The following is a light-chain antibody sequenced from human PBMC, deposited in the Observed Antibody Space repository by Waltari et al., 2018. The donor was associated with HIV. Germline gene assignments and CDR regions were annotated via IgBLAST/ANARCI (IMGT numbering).Light chain of an antibody. CDR1: SSNIGSNY. CDR3: AAWDDSLSGHVV. V-gene: IGLV1-47*01. Sequence: QSVLTQPPSASGTPGQRVTISCSGSSSNIGSNYVYWYQQPPGTAPKLLIYRNNQLPSGVPDRFSGSKSGTSASLAISGRRSEDEADYYCAAWDDSLSGHVVFGGGTKLTVL. J-gene: IGLJ2*01. CDR2: RNN.